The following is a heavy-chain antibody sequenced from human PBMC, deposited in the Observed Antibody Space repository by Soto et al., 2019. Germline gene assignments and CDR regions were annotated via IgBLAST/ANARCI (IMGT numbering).Heavy chain of an antibody. V-gene: IGHV5-51*01. J-gene: IGHJ6*02. D-gene: IGHD6-13*01. CDR2: IYPGDSDT. Sequence: GQSLKNPYKGSGYSFTTYWIGWVRQMPGKSLEGMVIIYPGDSDTRYSPSFQGQVTISADKSINTTYLQRSSLKASDTAIYYCARQAAAGNYYDAIDVCAQGTTVPGS. CDR1: GYSFTTYW. CDR3: ARQAAAGNYYDAIDV.